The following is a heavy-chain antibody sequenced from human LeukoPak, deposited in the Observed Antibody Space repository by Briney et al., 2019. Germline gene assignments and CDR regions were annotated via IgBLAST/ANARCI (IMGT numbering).Heavy chain of an antibody. D-gene: IGHD1-14*01. J-gene: IGHJ4*02. V-gene: IGHV3-23*01. Sequence: PGGSLRLSCAASGFTFGNYAMSWVRQAPGKGLEWVSVISGSGGSTSYADSVKGRFTISRDNSKNTLYLQVNRLRAEDTAVYYCARQEAPPGQGAFDYWGQGSLVTVSS. CDR3: ARQEAPPGQGAFDY. CDR2: ISGSGGST. CDR1: GFTFGNYA.